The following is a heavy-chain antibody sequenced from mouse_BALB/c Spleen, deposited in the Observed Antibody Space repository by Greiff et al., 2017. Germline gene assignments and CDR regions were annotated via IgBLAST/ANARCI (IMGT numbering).Heavy chain of an antibody. J-gene: IGHJ4*01. V-gene: IGHV1-5*01. CDR2: IYPGNSDT. Sequence: VQMQQSGTVLARPGASVKMSCKASGYSFTSYWMHWVKQRPGQGLEWIGAIYPGNSDTSYNQKFKGKAKLTAVTSASTAYMELSSLTNEDSAVYYCTRTIGGAMDYWGQGTSVTVSS. CDR1: GYSFTSYW. D-gene: IGHD1-1*02. CDR3: TRTIGGAMDY.